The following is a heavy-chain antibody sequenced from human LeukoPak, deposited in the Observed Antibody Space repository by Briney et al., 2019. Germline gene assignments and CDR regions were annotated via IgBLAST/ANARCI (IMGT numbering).Heavy chain of an antibody. CDR1: GDNFNTYA. J-gene: IGHJ4*02. D-gene: IGHD4-17*01. Sequence: GSSVKVSCKASGDNFNTYAFSWVRQAPGQGLEWMGGIIPIFGTANYAQKFQGRVTITADESTSTAYMELSSLRSEDTAVYYCARGRWYASDYGDYEYGYWGQGTLVTVSS. CDR2: IIPIFGTA. CDR3: ARGRWYASDYGDYEYGY. V-gene: IGHV1-69*01.